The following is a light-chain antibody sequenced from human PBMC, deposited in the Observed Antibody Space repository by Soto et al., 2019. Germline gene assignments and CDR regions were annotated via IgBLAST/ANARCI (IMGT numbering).Light chain of an antibody. CDR3: CSYAGSRTHVL. Sequence: QSALTQPVSVSGSPGQSITISCIGTSSDVGSYNLVSWYQQHPGKAPKVLIYEVSERPSGVSNRFSGSKSGNTASLTISGLQAEDEAEYYCCSYAGSRTHVLFGGGTKVTV. J-gene: IGLJ2*01. CDR1: SSDVGSYNL. CDR2: EVS. V-gene: IGLV2-23*02.